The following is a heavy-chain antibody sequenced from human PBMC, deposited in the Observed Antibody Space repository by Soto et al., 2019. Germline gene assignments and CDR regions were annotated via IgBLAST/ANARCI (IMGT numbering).Heavy chain of an antibody. Sequence: VGSLRLSCAASGFTFSSYAMSWVRQAPGRGLEWVSVMSGSGGATYYADSVKGRFTISRDSSTNTVYLQMYSLRADDTGVYYCAKAQEASGNVNSYFDSWGQGTQVTVSS. V-gene: IGHV3-23*01. J-gene: IGHJ4*02. CDR2: MSGSGGAT. CDR1: GFTFSSYA. D-gene: IGHD2-15*01. CDR3: AKAQEASGNVNSYFDS.